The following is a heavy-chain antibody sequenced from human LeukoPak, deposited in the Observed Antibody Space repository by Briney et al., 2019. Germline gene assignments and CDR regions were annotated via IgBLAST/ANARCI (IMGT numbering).Heavy chain of an antibody. CDR2: IYRDGSTT. CDR3: ARDLGGYYDSSGYERSGAFDI. J-gene: IGHJ3*02. CDR1: GFGFSRYW. Sequence: GGSLRLSCAASGFGFSRYWMHWVRQAPGTGLKWVSRIYRDGSTTDYADSVKGRFTISRDNAKNSLYLQMNSLRAEDTAVYYCARDLGGYYDSSGYERSGAFDIWGQGTMVTVSS. D-gene: IGHD3-22*01. V-gene: IGHV3-74*01.